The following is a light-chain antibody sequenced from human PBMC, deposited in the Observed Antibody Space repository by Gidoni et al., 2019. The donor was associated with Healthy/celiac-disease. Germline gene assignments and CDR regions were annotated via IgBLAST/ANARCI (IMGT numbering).Light chain of an antibody. Sequence: DIQMTQSPSTLSASVGDRVTITCRASQSISSWLAWYQQKPGKAPMLLIYKASSLESGVPSRFSCSGSGTEFTLTISSLQPDDFATYYCQQYNSYSCSLXQXTKLEIK. J-gene: IGKJ2*04. CDR3: QQYNSYSCS. V-gene: IGKV1-5*03. CDR1: QSISSW. CDR2: KAS.